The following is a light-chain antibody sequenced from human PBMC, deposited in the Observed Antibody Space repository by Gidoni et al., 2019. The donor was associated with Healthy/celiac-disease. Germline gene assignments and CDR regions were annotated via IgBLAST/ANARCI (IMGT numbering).Light chain of an antibody. CDR1: QSVSSSY. CDR3: QQYGSSLLT. CDR2: GAS. Sequence: EIVLTQSPGTLSLSPGERATLACRASQSVSSSYLAWYQQKPGQAPQLLIYGASSRATGIPDRFSGSVSGTDFTLTISRLEPEDFAVYYCQQYGSSLLTFGGGTKVEIK. V-gene: IGKV3-20*01. J-gene: IGKJ4*01.